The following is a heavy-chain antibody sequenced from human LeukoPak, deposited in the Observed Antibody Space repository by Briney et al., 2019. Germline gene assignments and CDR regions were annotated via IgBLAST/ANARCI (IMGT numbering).Heavy chain of an antibody. Sequence: GRSLRLSCAASGFTFDDYAMHWVRQAPGKGLEWVSLISGDGGSTYYADSVKGRFTISRDNSKNSLYLQMNSLRTEDTALYCCAKALDCSSTSCYIPYYYYGMDVWGQGTTVTVSS. CDR2: ISGDGGST. V-gene: IGHV3-43*02. D-gene: IGHD2-2*02. CDR1: GFTFDDYA. CDR3: AKALDCSSTSCYIPYYYYGMDV. J-gene: IGHJ6*02.